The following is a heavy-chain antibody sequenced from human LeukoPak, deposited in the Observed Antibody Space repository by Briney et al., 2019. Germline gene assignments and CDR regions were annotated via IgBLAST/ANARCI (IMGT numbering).Heavy chain of an antibody. V-gene: IGHV4-34*01. CDR1: GGSFSGYY. J-gene: IGHJ6*02. CDR3: ARAIIYYYYYGMDV. CDR2: INHSGST. Sequence: PSETLSLTCAVYGGSFSGYYWSWIRQPPGKGLEWIGEINHSGSTNYNPSLKSRVTISVDTSKNQFSLKLSSVTAADTAVYYCARAIIYYYYYGMDVWGQGTTVTVSS.